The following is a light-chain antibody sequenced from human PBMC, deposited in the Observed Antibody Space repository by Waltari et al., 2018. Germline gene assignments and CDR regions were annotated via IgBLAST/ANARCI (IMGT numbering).Light chain of an antibody. CDR2: GAS. CDR1: QNIATY. V-gene: IGKV1-39*01. Sequence: DIRMTQSPSSLSASIGDRVTISCRASQNIATYLNWYQQKSGKAPKLLIYGASTLQSGVPSRFRGVGSGTDFTLTISSLRPEDVAIYFCQHSYNVPLTFGGGTQVEI. CDR3: QHSYNVPLT. J-gene: IGKJ4*01.